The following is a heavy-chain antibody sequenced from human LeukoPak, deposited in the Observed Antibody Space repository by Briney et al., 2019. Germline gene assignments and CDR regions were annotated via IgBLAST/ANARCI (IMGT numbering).Heavy chain of an antibody. D-gene: IGHD2-15*01. CDR3: ARDFAVVVAAGDY. J-gene: IGHJ4*02. Sequence: GGSLRLSCAASGFTFSSYSMNWVRQAPGKGLEWVSSISSSSSSYIYYADSVKGRFTISRDNAKNSLYLQMNSLRAEDTAVYYCARDFAVVVAAGDYWGQGTLVTDSS. CDR1: GFTFSSYS. V-gene: IGHV3-21*01. CDR2: ISSSSSSYI.